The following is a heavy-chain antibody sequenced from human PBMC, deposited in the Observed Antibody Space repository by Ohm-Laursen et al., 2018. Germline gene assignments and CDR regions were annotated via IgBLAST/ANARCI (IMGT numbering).Heavy chain of an antibody. D-gene: IGHD2/OR15-2a*01. CDR2: INPNSGAT. V-gene: IGHV1-2*02. J-gene: IGHJ4*02. CDR3: ARDNKSDY. CDR1: GYTFIGYY. Sequence: VSSVKVSCKSYGYTFIGYYIHWVRQAPGQGLEWMGWINPNSGATDYAQNFQGRVTMTRDTSISTAYLELSGLRSDDTAVYYCARDNKSDYWGQGTLVTVSS.